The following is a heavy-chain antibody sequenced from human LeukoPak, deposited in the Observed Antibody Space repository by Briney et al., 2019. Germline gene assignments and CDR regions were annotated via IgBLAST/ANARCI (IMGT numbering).Heavy chain of an antibody. CDR1: GGSISSSNW. V-gene: IGHV4-4*02. CDR3: ARDGKVIGISTGYYYYYYYGMDV. J-gene: IGHJ6*04. Sequence: PSGTLSLTCAVSGGSISSSNWWSWVRQPPGKGLEWIGEIYHSGSTNYNPSLKSRVTISVDKSKNQFSLKLSSVTAADTAVYYCARDGKVIGISTGYYYYYYYGMDVWGKGTTVTVSS. CDR2: IYHSGST. D-gene: IGHD3-9*01.